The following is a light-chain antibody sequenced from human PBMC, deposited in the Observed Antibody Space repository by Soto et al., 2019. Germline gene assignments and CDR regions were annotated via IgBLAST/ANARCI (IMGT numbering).Light chain of an antibody. Sequence: EIVLTQSPGTLSLSPGERATLSCRASQSVSSSYLAWYQQKPGQAPRLLIYGASSRATGIPDRFSGSGSGTDFTLTFSRLEPEDFAVYYCQQYGSSPWTFGQGTKVDTK. J-gene: IGKJ1*01. CDR2: GAS. CDR3: QQYGSSPWT. CDR1: QSVSSSY. V-gene: IGKV3-20*01.